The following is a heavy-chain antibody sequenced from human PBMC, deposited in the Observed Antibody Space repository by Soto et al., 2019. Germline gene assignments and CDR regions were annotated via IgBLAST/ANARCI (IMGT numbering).Heavy chain of an antibody. CDR3: ASLYGSGSYYTAHDAFDI. Sequence: PSETLSLTCTVSGGSISSYYWSWIRQPPGKGLEWIGYIYYSGSTNYNPSLKSRVTISVDTSKNQFSLKLSSVTAADTAVYYCASLYGSGSYYTAHDAFDIWGQGTMVT. CDR1: GGSISSYY. J-gene: IGHJ3*02. V-gene: IGHV4-59*01. CDR2: IYYSGST. D-gene: IGHD3-10*01.